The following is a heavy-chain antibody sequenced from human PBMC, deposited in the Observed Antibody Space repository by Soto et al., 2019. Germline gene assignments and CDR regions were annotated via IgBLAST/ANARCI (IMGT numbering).Heavy chain of an antibody. V-gene: IGHV3-23*01. CDR2: ISATGTTT. D-gene: IGHD6-13*01. CDR3: ATYSSPFDY. J-gene: IGHJ4*02. CDR1: EFSFSSYA. Sequence: EVQLMESGGGLVQPGGSLSLSCAASEFSFSSYALNWVRQAPGKGLEWVSAISATGTTTYYADSVKGRFTISRDNSKRTLFLQMDSLSPEDTAVYYCATYSSPFDYWGQGILVTVSS.